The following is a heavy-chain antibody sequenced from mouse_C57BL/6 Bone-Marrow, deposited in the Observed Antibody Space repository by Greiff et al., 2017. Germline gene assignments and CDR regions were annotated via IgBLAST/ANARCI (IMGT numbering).Heavy chain of an antibody. J-gene: IGHJ1*03. CDR1: GYTFTSYG. Sequence: EVKLQESGAELVRPGSSVKMSCKTSGYTFTSYGINWVKQRPGQGLEWIGYIYIGNGYTEYNEKFKGKATLTSDTSSSTAYMQRSSLTSEDSAIYVCARWGGYYGYWYFDVWGTGTTVTVSS. CDR3: ARWGGYYGYWYFDV. V-gene: IGHV1-58*01. CDR2: IYIGNGYT. D-gene: IGHD2-3*01.